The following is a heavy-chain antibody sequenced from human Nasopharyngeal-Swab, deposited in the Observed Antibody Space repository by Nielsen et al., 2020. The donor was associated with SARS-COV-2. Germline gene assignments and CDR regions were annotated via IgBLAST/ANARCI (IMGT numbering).Heavy chain of an antibody. D-gene: IGHD3-10*01. CDR3: ARDRSVTSGGYFDY. J-gene: IGHJ4*02. CDR2: ISWDATSI. V-gene: IGHV3-43*01. CDR1: GFVFSSYT. Sequence: GGSLRLSCSASGFVFSSYTMHWVRQAPGKGLEWVSLISWDATSIYCADSVKGRFTISRDNSKNSLYLQMSSLSAEDTALYYCARDRSVTSGGYFDYWGQGTLVTVSS.